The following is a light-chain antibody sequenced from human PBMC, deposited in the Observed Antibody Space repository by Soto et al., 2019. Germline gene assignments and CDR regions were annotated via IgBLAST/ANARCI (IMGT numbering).Light chain of an antibody. Sequence: QTVVTQSPSASASLGASVKLTCTLSSGHSNYAIAWHQQQSEKGPRYLMKLNSDGSHSTGDGIPDRFSGSSSGAERYLTISSLQSEDEADYYCQTLGSGIVVFGGGTKLTVL. V-gene: IGLV4-69*01. CDR1: SGHSNYA. CDR3: QTLGSGIVV. CDR2: LNSDGSH. J-gene: IGLJ2*01.